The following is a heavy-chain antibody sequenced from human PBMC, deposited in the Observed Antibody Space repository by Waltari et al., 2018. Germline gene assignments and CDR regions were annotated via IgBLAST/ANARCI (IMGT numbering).Heavy chain of an antibody. D-gene: IGHD2-2*01. CDR1: GGSTSSYY. J-gene: IGHJ5*02. CDR2: IYTSGST. Sequence: QVQLQESGPGLVKPSETLSLPCTVPGGSTSSYYWSWIRQPAGQGPEWIGRIYTSGSTNSNPSLKSRVTMSVDTSKNQFSLKLSSVTAADTAVYYCARDTRPRYCSSTSCRNNWFDPWGQGTLVTVSS. CDR3: ARDTRPRYCSSTSCRNNWFDP. V-gene: IGHV4-4*07.